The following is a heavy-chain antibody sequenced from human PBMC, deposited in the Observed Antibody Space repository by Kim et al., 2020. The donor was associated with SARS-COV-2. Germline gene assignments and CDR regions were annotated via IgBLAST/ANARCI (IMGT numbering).Heavy chain of an antibody. D-gene: IGHD5-18*01. CDR1: GGTFSSYA. CDR2: IIPILGIA. CDR3: ARTVLDTGEPKGSDYYYYYMDV. Sequence: SVKVSCKASGGTFSSYAISWVRQAPGQGLEWMGRIIPILGIANYAQKFQGRVTITADKSTSTAYMELSSLRSEDTAVYYCARTVLDTGEPKGSDYYYYYMDVWGKGTTVTVSS. V-gene: IGHV1-69*04. J-gene: IGHJ6*03.